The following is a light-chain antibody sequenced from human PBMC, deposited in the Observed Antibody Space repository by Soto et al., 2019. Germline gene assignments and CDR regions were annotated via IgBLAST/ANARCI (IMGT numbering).Light chain of an antibody. CDR3: SSFAGGGNPVL. V-gene: IGLV2-8*01. J-gene: IGLJ2*01. Sequence: QSALTQPPSASGSLGQSVTVSCTGTSSDVGGYNYVSWHQQHPGKATKVMIYEVTERPPGVPDRFSGSKSGNTASLTVSGLQAEDDADYYCSSFAGGGNPVLLGGGTKLTVL. CDR2: EVT. CDR1: SSDVGGYNY.